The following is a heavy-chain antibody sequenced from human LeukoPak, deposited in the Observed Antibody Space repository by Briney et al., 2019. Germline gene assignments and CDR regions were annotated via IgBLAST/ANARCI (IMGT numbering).Heavy chain of an antibody. D-gene: IGHD5-18*01. J-gene: IGHJ6*03. CDR2: IKSKTDGGTT. CDR1: GLTFSNAW. V-gene: IGHV3-15*01. CDR3: TTLFTAMAYYYYYMDV. Sequence: GGSLRLSCAASGLTFSNAWMSWVRQAPGKGLQWVGRIKSKTDGGTTDYAAPVKGRFTISRDDSKNTLYLQMNSLKTEDTAVYYCTTLFTAMAYYYYYMDVWGKGTTVTVSS.